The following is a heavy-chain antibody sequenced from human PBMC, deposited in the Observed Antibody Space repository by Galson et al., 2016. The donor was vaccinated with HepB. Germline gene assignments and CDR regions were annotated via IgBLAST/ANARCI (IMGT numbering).Heavy chain of an antibody. CDR2: INAGNGNT. V-gene: IGHV1-3*01. CDR1: GYTFTHYA. Sequence: SVKVSCKASGYTFTHYAIHWVRQAPGQRPEWMGWINAGNGNTKYSGNFQGRVTITRDTSASTAFMELSSLTSEDTAVYYCARGRYILMFEDLAWFDSWGQGALVTVSS. CDR3: ARGRYILMFEDLAWFDS. D-gene: IGHD3-9*01. J-gene: IGHJ5*01.